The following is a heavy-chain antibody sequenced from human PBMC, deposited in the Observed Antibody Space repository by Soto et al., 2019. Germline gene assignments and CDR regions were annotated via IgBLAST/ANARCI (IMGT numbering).Heavy chain of an antibody. CDR3: ARGPNYDFWSGYRNKEGTYGMDV. V-gene: IGHV3-48*03. D-gene: IGHD3-3*01. CDR2: ISSGASNM. J-gene: IGHJ6*02. CDR1: GFAFSCFE. Sequence: GGSLRLSCAASGFAFSCFEMNWVRQAPGKGLEWVSYISSGASNMYYADSVKGRFTISRDNAQSSLYLQMNSLRVEDTAVYYCARGPNYDFWSGYRNKEGTYGMDVWGQGTTVTVSS.